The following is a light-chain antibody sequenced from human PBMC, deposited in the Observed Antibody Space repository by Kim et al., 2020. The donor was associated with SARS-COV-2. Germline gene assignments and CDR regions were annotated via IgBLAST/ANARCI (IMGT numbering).Light chain of an antibody. CDR3: QQSYKTPYT. J-gene: IGKJ2*01. CDR2: AAS. CDR1: QTIDCY. Sequence: SASVRDRVTITCRASQTIDCYLSWYQHKPGKAPKLLIYAASTLQSGVPSRCSGSGAGTDFTLTISSLQPEDFATYYCQQSYKTPYTFGQGTKLEI. V-gene: IGKV1-39*01.